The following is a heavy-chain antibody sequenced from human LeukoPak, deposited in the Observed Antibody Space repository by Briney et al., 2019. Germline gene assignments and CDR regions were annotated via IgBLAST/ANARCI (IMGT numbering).Heavy chain of an antibody. CDR3: AKDGPRVVPAANWFDP. V-gene: IGHV3-66*01. Sequence: GGSLRLSCAASGFTVSANYMTWVRQAPGRGLEWVSLIYSGTSTYYADSVKGRFTISKDNSKNTLYLQMNSLRAEDTAVYYCAKDGPRVVPAANWFDPWGQGTLVTVSS. CDR1: GFTVSANY. CDR2: IYSGTST. J-gene: IGHJ5*02. D-gene: IGHD2-2*01.